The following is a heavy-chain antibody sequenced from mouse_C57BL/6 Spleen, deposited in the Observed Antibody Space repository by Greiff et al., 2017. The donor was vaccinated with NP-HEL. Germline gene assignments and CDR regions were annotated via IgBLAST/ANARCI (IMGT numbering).Heavy chain of an antibody. CDR3: ARRDTTNAMDY. CDR1: GYSFTGYY. V-gene: IGHV1-42*01. J-gene: IGHJ4*01. D-gene: IGHD1-1*01. Sequence: VQLKQSGPELVKPGASVKISCKASGYSFTGYYMNWVKQSPEKSLEWIGEINPSTGGTTYNQKFKAKATLTVDKSSSTAYMQLKSLTSEDSAVYYCARRDTTNAMDYWGQGTSVTVSS. CDR2: INPSTGGT.